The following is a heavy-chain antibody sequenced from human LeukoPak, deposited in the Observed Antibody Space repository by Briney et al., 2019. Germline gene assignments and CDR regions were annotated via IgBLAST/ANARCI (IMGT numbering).Heavy chain of an antibody. V-gene: IGHV1-69*06. CDR1: GYTFTSYA. J-gene: IGHJ4*02. D-gene: IGHD6-19*01. CDR3: ARAGYSSGWFDY. CDR2: IIPIFGTA. Sequence: SVKVSCKASGYTFTSYAMNWVRQAPGQGLEWMGGIIPIFGTANYAQKFQGRVTITADKSTSTAYMELSSLRSEDTAVYYCARAGYSSGWFDYWGQGTLVTVSS.